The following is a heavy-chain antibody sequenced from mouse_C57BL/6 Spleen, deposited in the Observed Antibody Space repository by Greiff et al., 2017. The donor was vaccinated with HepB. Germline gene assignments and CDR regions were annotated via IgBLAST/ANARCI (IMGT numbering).Heavy chain of an antibody. V-gene: IGHV5-16*01. Sequence: EVMLVESEGGLVQPGSSMKLSCTASGFTFSDYYMAWVRQVPEKGLEWVANINYDGSSTYYLDSLKSRFIISRDNAKNILYLQMSSLKSEDTATYYCARAIYYYGSSYSYFDVWGTGTTVTVSS. CDR3: ARAIYYYGSSYSYFDV. CDR1: GFTFSDYY. J-gene: IGHJ1*03. CDR2: INYDGSST. D-gene: IGHD1-1*01.